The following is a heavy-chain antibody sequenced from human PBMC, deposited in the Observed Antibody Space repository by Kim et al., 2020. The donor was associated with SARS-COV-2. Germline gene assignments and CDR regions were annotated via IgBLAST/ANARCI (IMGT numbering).Heavy chain of an antibody. CDR3: ARVRNSYGIYSSGYYQFDY. CDR1: GYTFTSYY. CDR2: INPSGGST. J-gene: IGHJ4*02. V-gene: IGHV1-46*01. D-gene: IGHD3-22*01. Sequence: ASVKVSCKASGYTFTSYYMHWVRQAPGQGLEWMGIINPSGGSTSYAQKFQGRVTMTRDTSTSTVYMELSSLRSEDTAVYYCARVRNSYGIYSSGYYQFDYWGQGTLVTVSS.